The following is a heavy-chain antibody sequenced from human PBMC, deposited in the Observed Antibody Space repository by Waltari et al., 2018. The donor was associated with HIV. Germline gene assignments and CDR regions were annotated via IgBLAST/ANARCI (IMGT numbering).Heavy chain of an antibody. CDR3: ARGIGVPDLYYVDY. CDR1: GGSISSSNW. V-gene: IGHV4-4*02. Sequence: QVQLQESGPGLVKPSGTLSLTCAVSGGSISSSNWWSWVRQPPGKGLEWIGAIYHSGSTNYNPALMSRVTISVDKSKNQFARKRSSVTAADTAVYYCARGIGVPDLYYVDYWGQGTLVTVSS. D-gene: IGHD3-3*01. CDR2: IYHSGST. J-gene: IGHJ4*02.